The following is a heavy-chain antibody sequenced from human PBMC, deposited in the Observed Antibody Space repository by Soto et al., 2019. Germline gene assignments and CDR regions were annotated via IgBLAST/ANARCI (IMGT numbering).Heavy chain of an antibody. Sequence: SETLSLTCTVSGGSISSSSYYWGWIRQPPGKGLEWIGSIYYSGSTYYNPSLKSRVTISVDTSKNQFSLKLSSVTAADTAVYYCARLSGGSCYSSHFCNGFDIWGQGTMVTVSS. CDR1: GGSISSSSYY. J-gene: IGHJ3*02. CDR2: IYYSGST. CDR3: ARLSGGSCYSSHFCNGFDI. V-gene: IGHV4-39*01. D-gene: IGHD2-15*01.